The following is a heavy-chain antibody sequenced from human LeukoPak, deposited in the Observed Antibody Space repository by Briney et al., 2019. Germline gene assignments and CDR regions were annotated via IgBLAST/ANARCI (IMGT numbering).Heavy chain of an antibody. CDR3: ASGASYYYGSGSSAFDY. J-gene: IGHJ4*02. CDR2: IYTSGST. D-gene: IGHD3-10*01. CDR1: GGSISSGSYY. Sequence: SETLSLTCTVSGGSISSGSYYWSWIRQPAGKGLEWIGRIYTSGSTNYNPSLKSRVTISVDTSKNQFSLKLSSVTAADTAVYYCASGASYYYGSGSSAFDYWGQGTLVTVSS. V-gene: IGHV4-61*02.